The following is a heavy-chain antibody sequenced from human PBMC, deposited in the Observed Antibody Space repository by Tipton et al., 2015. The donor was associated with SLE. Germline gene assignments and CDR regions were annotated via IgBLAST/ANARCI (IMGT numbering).Heavy chain of an antibody. CDR2: IHPADSKI. J-gene: IGHJ6*02. CDR1: GYAFTSFW. V-gene: IGHV5-51*03. CDR3: ARVTWATVTGMDV. Sequence: QLVQSGAEVKKPGESLKISCKGYGYAFTSFWIAWVRQIPGKGLEWMGIIHPADSKITYSPSFEGQVTISADKFISTAYLQWSRLKASDTAMYYCARVTWATVTGMDVWGQGTTVTVSS. D-gene: IGHD4-17*01.